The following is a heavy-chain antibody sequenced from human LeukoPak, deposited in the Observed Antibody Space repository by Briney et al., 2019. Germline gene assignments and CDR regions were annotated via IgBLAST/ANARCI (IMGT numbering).Heavy chain of an antibody. CDR1: GFTFVDYA. Sequence: PGGSLRLSCTASGFTFVDYAMSWFRQAPGKGLEWVGFIRMKASGATTEYAASVKGRFTMSRDDSKNIAFLQMNSLKTEDTAVYYCTREAGDRVDYWGQGTLVSVSS. D-gene: IGHD4-17*01. CDR3: TREAGDRVDY. J-gene: IGHJ4*02. V-gene: IGHV3-49*03. CDR2: IRMKASGATT.